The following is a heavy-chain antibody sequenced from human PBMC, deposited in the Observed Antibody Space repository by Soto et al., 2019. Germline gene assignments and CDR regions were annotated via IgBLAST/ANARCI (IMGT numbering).Heavy chain of an antibody. CDR2: IRYDGSNK. CDR1: GFTFSSYG. CDR3: ARDNHPYLVYYFDY. V-gene: IGHV3-33*01. Sequence: QVQLVESGGGVVQPGRSLRLSCAASGFTFSSYGMHWVRQAPGKGLEWVAVIRYDGSNKYYADSVKGRFTISRDNSKNTLYLQMNSLRAEDTAVYYCARDNHPYLVYYFDYWGQGTLVTVSS. J-gene: IGHJ4*02.